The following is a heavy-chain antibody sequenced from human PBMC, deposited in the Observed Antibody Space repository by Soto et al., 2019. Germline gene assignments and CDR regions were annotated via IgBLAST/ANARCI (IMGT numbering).Heavy chain of an antibody. CDR3: ARGRGGGYCSGGSCYTRLGFSYGMDV. V-gene: IGHV4-34*01. D-gene: IGHD2-15*01. Sequence: SETLSLTCAVYGGSFSGCYWSWIRQPPGKGLEWIGEINHSGSTNYNPSLKSRVNISVDTSKNQFSLKLSSVTAADTAVYYCARGRGGGYCSGGSCYTRLGFSYGMDVWGQGTTVTVS. CDR2: INHSGST. CDR1: GGSFSGCY. J-gene: IGHJ6*02.